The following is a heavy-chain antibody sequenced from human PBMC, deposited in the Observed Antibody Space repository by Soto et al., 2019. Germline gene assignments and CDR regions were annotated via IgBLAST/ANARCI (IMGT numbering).Heavy chain of an antibody. CDR2: ISGSGGST. V-gene: IGHV3-23*01. J-gene: IGHJ4*02. CDR1: GFTFSSSA. Sequence: GGSLRLSCAASGFTFSSSAMSWVRQAPGKGLEWVSAISGSGGSTYYADSVKGRFTISRDNSKNTLYLQMNSLRAEDTAVYYFSKDFVYSGTPTFAFDYWGQGTLVTVSS. CDR3: SKDFVYSGTPTFAFDY. D-gene: IGHD1-26*01.